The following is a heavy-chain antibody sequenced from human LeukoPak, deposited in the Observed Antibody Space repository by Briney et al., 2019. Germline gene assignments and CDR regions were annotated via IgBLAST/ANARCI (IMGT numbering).Heavy chain of an antibody. Sequence: GESLKISCQGSEYSFTNYWIAWVRQMPGKGLEWMGNIYPGDSDTRYSPSFQGQVIISADKSISTAYLQWSSLKASDTAMYYCARHRSSWSEFDYWGQGTLVTVSS. V-gene: IGHV5-51*01. D-gene: IGHD6-13*01. CDR1: EYSFTNYW. CDR2: IYPGDSDT. CDR3: ARHRSSWSEFDY. J-gene: IGHJ4*02.